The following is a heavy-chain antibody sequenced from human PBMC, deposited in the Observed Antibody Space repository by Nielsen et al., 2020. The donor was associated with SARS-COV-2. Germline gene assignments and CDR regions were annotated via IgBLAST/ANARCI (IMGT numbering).Heavy chain of an antibody. CDR3: AKDVHGDYGGIDY. J-gene: IGHJ4*02. V-gene: IGHV3-30*18. CDR1: GFTFDDYA. CDR2: ISYDGSNE. D-gene: IGHD4-17*01. Sequence: GESLKISCAASGFTFDDYAMHWVRQAPGKGLEWVAVISYDGSNEYYGDSVKGRFTISRDNSKNTLYLQMNSLRVDDTAVYYCAKDVHGDYGGIDYWGQGMLVTVSS.